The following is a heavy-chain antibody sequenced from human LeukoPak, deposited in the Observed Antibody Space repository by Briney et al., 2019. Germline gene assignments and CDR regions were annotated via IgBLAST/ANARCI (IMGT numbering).Heavy chain of an antibody. D-gene: IGHD3-10*01. J-gene: IGHJ5*02. Sequence: ASVKVSCKASGYTFTSYYMHWVRQAPGQGLEWMGIINPSGGSTSYAQKFQGRVTMTRDTSTSTVYMELSSLRSEDMAVYYCARDRTYGSGSYSWFDPWGQGTLVTVSS. CDR3: ARDRTYGSGSYSWFDP. CDR1: GYTFTSYY. V-gene: IGHV1-46*01. CDR2: INPSGGST.